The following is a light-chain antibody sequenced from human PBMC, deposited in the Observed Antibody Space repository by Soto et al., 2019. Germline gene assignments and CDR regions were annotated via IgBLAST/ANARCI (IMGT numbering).Light chain of an antibody. Sequence: QSALTQPPSASGSPGQSVTISCTGTSSDVGGCKLVSWYQQYPGKAPRLIIYEVYKRPSGVPDRFSGSKSGNTASLTVSGLQAEDEADYYCRSCAVSNNPYVFGTGTKLTVL. V-gene: IGLV2-8*01. CDR2: EVY. CDR1: SSDVGGCKL. CDR3: RSCAVSNNPYV. J-gene: IGLJ1*01.